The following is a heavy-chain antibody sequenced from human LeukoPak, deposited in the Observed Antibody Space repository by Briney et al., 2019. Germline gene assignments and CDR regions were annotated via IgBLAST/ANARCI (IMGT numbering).Heavy chain of an antibody. CDR3: ARGLGYCSSTSCYSYWFDP. J-gene: IGHJ5*02. V-gene: IGHV1-2*02. Sequence: ASVTVSCTASGYTFTVYYIHWVRQAPGPGLEWMGWINPNSGGTNYAQKVQGRVPMTRDTSISTDYMELSRLRTDDTAVYYCARGLGYCSSTSCYSYWFDPWGQGTLVTVSS. CDR1: GYTFTVYY. CDR2: INPNSGGT. D-gene: IGHD2-2*02.